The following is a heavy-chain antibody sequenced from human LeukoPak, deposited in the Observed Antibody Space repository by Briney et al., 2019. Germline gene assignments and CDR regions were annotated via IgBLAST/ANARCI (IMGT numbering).Heavy chain of an antibody. D-gene: IGHD5-18*01. J-gene: IGHJ4*02. CDR1: GYTFTSYY. Sequence: ASVKVSCKASGYTFTSYYMHWVRQAPGRGLEWMGIINPSGGSTSYAQKFQGRVTMTRDTSTSTVYMELSSLRSEDTAVYYCARDLEWIQLPGYWGQGTLVTVSS. V-gene: IGHV1-46*01. CDR3: ARDLEWIQLPGY. CDR2: INPSGGST.